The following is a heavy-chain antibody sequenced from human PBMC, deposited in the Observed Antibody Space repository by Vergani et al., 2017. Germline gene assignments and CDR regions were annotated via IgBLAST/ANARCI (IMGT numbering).Heavy chain of an antibody. CDR2: ISGSGGST. Sequence: EVQLLESGGGLVQPGGSLRLSCAASGFTFSSYAMSWVRQAPGKGLEWVSAISGSGGSTYYADSVKGRFTISRDNSKNTLYLQMNSLRAEDTAVYYCARDRLFPNDVFDIWGQGTLVTVFS. J-gene: IGHJ3*02. D-gene: IGHD2/OR15-2a*01. V-gene: IGHV3-23*01. CDR3: ARDRLFPNDVFDI. CDR1: GFTFSSYA.